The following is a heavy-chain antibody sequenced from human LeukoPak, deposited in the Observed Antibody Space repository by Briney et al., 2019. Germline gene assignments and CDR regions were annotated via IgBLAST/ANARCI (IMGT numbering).Heavy chain of an antibody. Sequence: SETLSLTCAVYGGSFSGYYWSWIRQPPGKGLEWIGEINHSGSTNYNPSLKSRVTISVDTSKNQFSLKLSSVTAADTAVYYCARGQDFWSVYNYWGQGTLVTVSS. CDR1: GGSFSGYY. J-gene: IGHJ4*02. V-gene: IGHV4-34*01. D-gene: IGHD3-3*01. CDR3: ARGQDFWSVYNY. CDR2: INHSGST.